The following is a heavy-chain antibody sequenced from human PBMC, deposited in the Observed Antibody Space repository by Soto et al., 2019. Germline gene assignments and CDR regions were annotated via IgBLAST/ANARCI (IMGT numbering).Heavy chain of an antibody. V-gene: IGHV3-30-3*01. D-gene: IGHD1-26*01. CDR1: GFTFSSYA. CDR2: ISYDGSNK. J-gene: IGHJ4*02. Sequence: GGSLRLSCAASGFTFSSYAMHWVRQAPGKGLEWVAVISYDGSNKYYADSVKGRFTISRDNSKNTLYLQMNSLRAEDTAVYYCARAGRYYEWVAYWGQGTLVTVSS. CDR3: ARAGRYYEWVAY.